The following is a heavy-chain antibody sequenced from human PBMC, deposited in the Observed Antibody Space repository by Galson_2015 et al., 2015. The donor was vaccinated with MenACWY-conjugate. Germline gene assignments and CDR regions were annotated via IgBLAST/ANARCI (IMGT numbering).Heavy chain of an antibody. D-gene: IGHD3-16*01. V-gene: IGHV3-33*08. Sequence: SLRLSCAASGLTFSKNGMHWVRQAPGKGLEWVAVIWYDGSNKFYADSVRGRFTISRDNSKNTLYLQMNSLRAEDTAVYYCANARGNYWGQGTLVTVSS. CDR1: GLTFSKNG. CDR2: IWYDGSNK. J-gene: IGHJ4*02. CDR3: ANARGNY.